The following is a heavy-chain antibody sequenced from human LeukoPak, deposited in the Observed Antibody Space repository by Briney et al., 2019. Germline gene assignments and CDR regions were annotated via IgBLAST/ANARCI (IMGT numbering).Heavy chain of an antibody. CDR2: ISAYNGNT. V-gene: IGHV1-18*01. CDR3: ARDLETYYYGSGSYR. D-gene: IGHD3-10*01. Sequence: ASVKVSCKASGYTLTSYGISWVRQAPGQGLEWMGWISAYNGNTNYAQKLQGRVTMTTDTSTSTAYMELRSLRSDDTAVYYCARDLETYYYGSGSYRWGQGTLVTVSS. CDR1: GYTLTSYG. J-gene: IGHJ4*02.